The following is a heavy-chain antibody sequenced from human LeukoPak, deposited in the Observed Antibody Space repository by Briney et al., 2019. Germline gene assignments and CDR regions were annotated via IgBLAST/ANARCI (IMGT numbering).Heavy chain of an antibody. CDR3: ATLLGETYFFDF. J-gene: IGHJ4*02. D-gene: IGHD1-26*01. V-gene: IGHV1-18*01. CDR2: ISAYNGNT. CDR1: GYTFTSYG. Sequence: ASVKVSCKASGYTFTSYGISWVRQAPGQXLEWMGWISAYNGNTNYAQKLQGRVTMTTDTSTSTAYMELSSLRSEDTAVYYCATLLGETYFFDFWGQGTLVTVSS.